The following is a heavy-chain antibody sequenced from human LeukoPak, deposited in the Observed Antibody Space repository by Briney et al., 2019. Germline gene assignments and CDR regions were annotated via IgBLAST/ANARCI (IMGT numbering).Heavy chain of an antibody. CDR2: ISSGSSYT. CDR1: YY. J-gene: IGHJ5*02. V-gene: IGHV3-11*05. D-gene: IGHD2-2*01. Sequence: YYWGWIRQPPGKGLEWVSYISSGSSYTNYADSVKGRFTISRDNAKNSLYLQMNSLRAEDTAVYYCARDLGAHCSTTTCPGWFDPWGQGTLVTVSS. CDR3: ARDLGAHCSTTTCPGWFDP.